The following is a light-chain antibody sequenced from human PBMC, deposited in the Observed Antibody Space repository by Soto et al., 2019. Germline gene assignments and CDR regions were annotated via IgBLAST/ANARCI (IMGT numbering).Light chain of an antibody. CDR3: QLGIT. CDR2: DAS. CDR1: QSISSW. V-gene: IGKV1-5*01. Sequence: DIQMTQSPSTLSASVGDRVTITCRASQSISSWLAWYQQKPGKAPKLLIYDASSLESGVPSRFSGSGSGTEFTLTISSLQPDDFVTYYCQLGITFGQGTRLEIK. J-gene: IGKJ5*01.